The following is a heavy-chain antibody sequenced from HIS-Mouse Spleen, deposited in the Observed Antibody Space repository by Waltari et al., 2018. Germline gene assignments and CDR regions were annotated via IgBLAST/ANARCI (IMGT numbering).Heavy chain of an antibody. CDR2: IYSSGGI. D-gene: IGHD6-13*01. V-gene: IGHV4-39*07. Sequence: QLQLQESGPGLVKPSETLSLTCTVSGGSISSSSYYWGWIRQPPGKGLEWFGSIYSSGGIQYTPSLTRRVTISVDTSKNQFSLKLGSVTAADTAVYYCAREIPYSSSWYDWYFDLWGRGTLVTVSS. J-gene: IGHJ2*01. CDR1: GGSISSSSYY. CDR3: AREIPYSSSWYDWYFDL.